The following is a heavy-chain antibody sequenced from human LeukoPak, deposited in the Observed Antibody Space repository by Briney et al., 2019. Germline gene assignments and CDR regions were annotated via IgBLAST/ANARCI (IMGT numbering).Heavy chain of an antibody. CDR1: GYTFTSYY. J-gene: IGHJ6*02. CDR3: ARDVGLLSQYYYGSGSYPTSYYYYGMDV. D-gene: IGHD3-10*01. V-gene: IGHV1-46*01. CDR2: INPSGGST. Sequence: ASVKVSCKASGYTFTSYYIHWVRQAPGQGLEWMGIINPSGGSTTYAQKFQGRVTMTRDTSTNTVYMELSSLRAEDTAVYYCARDVGLLSQYYYGSGSYPTSYYYYGMDVWGQGTTVTVSS.